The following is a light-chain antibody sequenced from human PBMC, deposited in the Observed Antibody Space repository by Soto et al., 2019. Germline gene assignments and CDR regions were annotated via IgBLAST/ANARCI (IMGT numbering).Light chain of an antibody. Sequence: AVQLTQSPSSLSASVGDRVAITCRASQGSSGALAWYQSKPGKSPKLLIYDASYLESGVPSRFSGSESGTDLTLTISSLQPEDFATYYCQYFRNYSFSFGGGTKVEI. CDR2: DAS. CDR3: QYFRNYSFS. J-gene: IGKJ4*01. V-gene: IGKV1D-13*01. CDR1: QGSSGA.